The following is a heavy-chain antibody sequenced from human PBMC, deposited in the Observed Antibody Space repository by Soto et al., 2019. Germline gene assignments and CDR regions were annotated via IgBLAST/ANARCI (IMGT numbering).Heavy chain of an antibody. D-gene: IGHD6-19*01. CDR2: LNPNSGDT. J-gene: IGHJ4*02. CDR3: ATSGGGWYLY. V-gene: IGHV1-8*01. CDR1: GYTFSSYD. Sequence: QVQLVQSGAEVKKPGASVKVSCKASGYTFSSYDINWVRQATGQGLEWMGWLNPNSGDTGYAQKCQGRVTLTRNTSINTAYIDLSSLTSDDTAVYYCATSGGGWYLYWGQGTLVTVSS.